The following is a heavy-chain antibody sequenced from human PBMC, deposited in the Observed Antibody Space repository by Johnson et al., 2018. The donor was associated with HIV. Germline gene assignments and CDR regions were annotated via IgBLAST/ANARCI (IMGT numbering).Heavy chain of an antibody. V-gene: IGHV3-23*04. CDR2: ISGSGGST. J-gene: IGHJ3*02. D-gene: IGHD6-13*01. CDR3: AKESGIAAAWTKDPLLDDAFDI. Sequence: EVQLVESGGGVVQPGRSLRLSCAASGFTFSSYAMSWVRQAPGKGLEWVSAISGSGGSTYYADSVKGRFTISRDNSKNTLYMQMNSLRAEDTAVYYCAKESGIAAAWTKDPLLDDAFDIWGQGTMVTVSS. CDR1: GFTFSSYA.